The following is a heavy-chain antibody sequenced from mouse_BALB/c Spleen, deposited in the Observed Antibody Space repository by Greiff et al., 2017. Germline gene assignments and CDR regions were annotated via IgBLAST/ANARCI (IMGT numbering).Heavy chain of an antibody. Sequence: EVKVEESGPGLVKPSQSLSLTCTVTGYSITSDYAWNWIRQFPGNKLEWMGYISYSGSTSYNPSLKSRISITRDTSKNQFFLQLNSVTTEDTATYYCARGDYRYAWFAYWGQGTLVTVSA. V-gene: IGHV3-2*02. D-gene: IGHD2-14*01. CDR3: ARGDYRYAWFAY. CDR2: ISYSGST. CDR1: GYSITSDYA. J-gene: IGHJ3*01.